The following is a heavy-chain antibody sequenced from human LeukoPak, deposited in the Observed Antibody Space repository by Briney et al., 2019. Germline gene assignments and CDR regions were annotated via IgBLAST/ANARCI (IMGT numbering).Heavy chain of an antibody. D-gene: IGHD5-24*01. CDR1: GFTFSSYS. CDR3: ARVRKDGYNANYYYYGMDV. Sequence: GGSLRLSCAASGFTFSSYSMNWVRQAPGKGLEWITFISSSSSSIYYADSVKGRSTISRDNAKNSLYLQMKSLRDEDTAVYYCARVRKDGYNANYYYYGMDVWGQGTTVTVSS. J-gene: IGHJ6*02. V-gene: IGHV3-48*02. CDR2: ISSSSSSI.